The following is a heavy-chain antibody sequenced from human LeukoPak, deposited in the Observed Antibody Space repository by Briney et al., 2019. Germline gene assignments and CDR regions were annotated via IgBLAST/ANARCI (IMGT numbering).Heavy chain of an antibody. D-gene: IGHD6-19*01. CDR2: ISAYNGNT. V-gene: IGHV1-18*01. CDR1: GYTFTSYG. CDR3: ARHSSGWTFFDY. J-gene: IGHJ4*02. Sequence: ASVKVSCKASGYTFTSYGISWVRQAPGQGLEWMGWISAYNGNTNYAQKLQGRVTMTIDTSTSTAYMELRSLRSDDTAVYYCARHSSGWTFFDYWGQGTLVTVSS.